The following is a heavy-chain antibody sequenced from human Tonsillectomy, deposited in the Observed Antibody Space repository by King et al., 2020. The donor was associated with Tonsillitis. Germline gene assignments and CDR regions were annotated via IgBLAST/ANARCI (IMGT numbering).Heavy chain of an antibody. CDR3: AREGATHQNYYYGMDV. CDR2: ISYDGSNK. J-gene: IGHJ6*02. Sequence: VQLVESGGGVVQPGRSLRLSCAASGFTFSSYAMHWVRQAPGKGLEWVAVISYDGSNKYYADSVKGRFTISRDNSKNTLYLQMNSLRAEDTAVYYCAREGATHQNYYYGMDVWGQGTTVTVSS. CDR1: GFTFSSYA. V-gene: IGHV3-30-3*01. D-gene: IGHD3-16*01.